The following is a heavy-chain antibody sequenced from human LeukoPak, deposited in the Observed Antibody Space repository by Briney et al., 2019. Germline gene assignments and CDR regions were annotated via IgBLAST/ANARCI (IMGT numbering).Heavy chain of an antibody. D-gene: IGHD4-17*01. CDR2: INYSAST. J-gene: IGHJ4*02. V-gene: IGHV4-39*01. CDR3: ARHGHHGDYGY. Sequence: SETLSLTCSVSGGSISTISSGTYYWGWIRQPPGRGLVWIGSINYSASTDYNPSKDSRVTTAINTSTSQFSLKLSSVTAADTAVYYCARHGHHGDYGYWGQGNLVTVSS. CDR1: GGSISTISSGTYY.